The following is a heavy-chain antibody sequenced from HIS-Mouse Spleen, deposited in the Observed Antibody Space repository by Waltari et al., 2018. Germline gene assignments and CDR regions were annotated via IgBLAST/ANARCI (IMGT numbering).Heavy chain of an antibody. CDR1: GGSFSGYY. J-gene: IGHJ3*02. D-gene: IGHD6-13*01. CDR3: ARGNIYPIQYSSSGAGAFDI. CDR2: INHSGST. Sequence: QVQLQQWGAGLLKPSETLSLTCAVYGGSFSGYYWSWIRQPPGKGLEWIGEINHSGSTNYNPSLKSRVTISVDTSKNQFSLKLSSVTAADTAVYYCARGNIYPIQYSSSGAGAFDIWGQGTMVTVSS. V-gene: IGHV4-34*01.